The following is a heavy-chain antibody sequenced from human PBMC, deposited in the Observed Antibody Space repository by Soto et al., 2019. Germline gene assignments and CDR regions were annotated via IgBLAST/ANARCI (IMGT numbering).Heavy chain of an antibody. CDR1: GFTFSSYE. Sequence: PGGSLRLSCAASGFTFSSYEMNWVRQAPGKGLEWVSYISVSGTMRFYADAVKGRFTISRDNTKKILYLQMNSLRAEDTALYYCATAGLTGTVWGQGTTVTVSS. CDR3: ATAGLTGTV. J-gene: IGHJ6*02. V-gene: IGHV3-48*03. CDR2: ISVSGTMR. D-gene: IGHD3-9*01.